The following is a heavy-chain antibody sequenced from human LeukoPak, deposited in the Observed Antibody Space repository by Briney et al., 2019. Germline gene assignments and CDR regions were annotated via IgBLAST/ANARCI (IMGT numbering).Heavy chain of an antibody. D-gene: IGHD3-10*01. Sequence: SETLSLACTVSGGSISSYYWSWIRQPPGKGLEWIGYIYYSGSTNYNPSLKSRVTISVGTSKNQFSLKLSSVTAADTAVYYCARGVSSGSDYWGQGTLVTVSS. J-gene: IGHJ4*02. CDR2: IYYSGST. CDR3: ARGVSSGSDY. CDR1: GGSISSYY. V-gene: IGHV4-59*08.